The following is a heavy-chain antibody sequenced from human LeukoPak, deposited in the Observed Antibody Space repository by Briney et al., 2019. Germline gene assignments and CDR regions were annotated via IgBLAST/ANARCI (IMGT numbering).Heavy chain of an antibody. Sequence: GSLRLSCAASGFTLSSYIMHWVRQAPGKGLEWIGYVYYSGSTNYNPSLKSRVTISVDTSKNKFTLKLNSVTAADTAVYYCARSELLWFGGVNSGFDDWGQGTLVTVSS. CDR1: GFTLSSYI. D-gene: IGHD3-10*01. J-gene: IGHJ4*02. CDR3: ARSELLWFGGVNSGFDD. V-gene: IGHV4-59*01. CDR2: VYYSGST.